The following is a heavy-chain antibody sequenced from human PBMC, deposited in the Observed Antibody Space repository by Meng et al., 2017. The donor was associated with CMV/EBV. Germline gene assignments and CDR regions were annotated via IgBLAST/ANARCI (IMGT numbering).Heavy chain of an antibody. CDR2: IYPNSGGT. CDR3: VRDHNWGPDY. V-gene: IGHV1-2*02. CDR1: GYRFSDHY. J-gene: IGHJ4*02. Sequence: VHVVKCGAGGMSPGSAVKASCQNSGYRFSDHYIHWVRQAPGQGLEWMGWIYPNSGGTHYAQKFQDRVTMTRDTSISTVYMELSRLTSDDTAVYYCVRDHNWGPDYWGQGTLVTVSS. D-gene: IGHD1-1*01.